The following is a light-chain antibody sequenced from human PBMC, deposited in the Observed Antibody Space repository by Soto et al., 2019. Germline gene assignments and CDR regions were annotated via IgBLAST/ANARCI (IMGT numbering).Light chain of an antibody. V-gene: IGLV2-14*01. Sequence: QSALTQPASVSGSPGQSTTISCTGTSSDVGGYNYVSWYQQHPGKAPKLMIYEVSNRPSGVSNRFSGSKSGNTASLTISGLQAVDEADYYCTSYTSISLYVFGTGTKVTVL. CDR1: SSDVGGYNY. CDR3: TSYTSISLYV. J-gene: IGLJ1*01. CDR2: EVS.